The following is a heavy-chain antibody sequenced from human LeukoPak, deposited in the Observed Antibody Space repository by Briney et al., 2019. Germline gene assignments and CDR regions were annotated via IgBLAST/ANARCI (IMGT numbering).Heavy chain of an antibody. CDR1: GFIFSVYE. J-gene: IGHJ4*02. CDR2: ISSSGTTT. D-gene: IGHD6-19*01. V-gene: IGHV3-48*03. CDR3: TTLKVASNFDY. Sequence: GGSLRLSRAASGFIFSVYEIHWVRQAPGKGLEWIADISSSGTTTYYADSVKGRFTISRDNAKNSLYLQMNSLGAEDTAVYYWTTLKVASNFDYWGQGTLVTVSS.